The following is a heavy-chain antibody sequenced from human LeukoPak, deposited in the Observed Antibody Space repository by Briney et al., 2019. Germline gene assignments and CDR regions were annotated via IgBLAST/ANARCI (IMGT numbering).Heavy chain of an antibody. CDR1: GFTFTTYW. Sequence: GGSLRLSCAASGFTFTTYWMSWVRQAPGKGLEWVSGISGSGGITHYTDSVRGRFTISRDNSKNTLYLQMNSLRAEDTAVYYCAKDPTDFDSSGQTYFDYWGQGTLVTVSS. D-gene: IGHD3-22*01. CDR2: ISGSGGIT. CDR3: AKDPTDFDSSGQTYFDY. J-gene: IGHJ4*02. V-gene: IGHV3-23*01.